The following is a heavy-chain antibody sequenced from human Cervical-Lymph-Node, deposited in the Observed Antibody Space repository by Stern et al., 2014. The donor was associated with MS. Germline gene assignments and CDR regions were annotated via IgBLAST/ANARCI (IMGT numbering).Heavy chain of an antibody. D-gene: IGHD6-6*01. J-gene: IGHJ4*02. CDR1: GYTFTDYY. V-gene: IGHV1-2*02. CDR2: INPNTGGA. Sequence: QVQLGQSGAEVKKPGASVKVSCKTSGYTFTDYYPHWVRQAPGQGLEWMGWINPNTGGAIYAQKFQGRVTMTRDTSISTAYMELRSLRSDDTAIYYCAREGRRHNEYHYDYWGQGTLVTVSS. CDR3: AREGRRHNEYHYDY.